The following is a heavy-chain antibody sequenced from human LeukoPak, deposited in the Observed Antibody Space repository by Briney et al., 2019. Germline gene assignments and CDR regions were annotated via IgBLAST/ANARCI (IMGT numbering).Heavy chain of an antibody. CDR2: VIRSSSTI. CDR3: ARGLAYYYDSSAYFLDY. CDR1: GFTFSNYS. Sequence: GGSLRLSCAASGFTFSNYSMNCVRQAPGKGLEWVSYVIRSSSTIYYADSVKGRFTVSRGNAKNSLYLQMNSLRPEDTAVYYCARGLAYYYDSSAYFLDYWGQGTLVTVSS. D-gene: IGHD3-22*01. J-gene: IGHJ4*02. V-gene: IGHV3-48*01.